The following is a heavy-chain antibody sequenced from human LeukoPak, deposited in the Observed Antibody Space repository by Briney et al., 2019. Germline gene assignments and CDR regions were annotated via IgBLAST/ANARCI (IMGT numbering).Heavy chain of an antibody. CDR1: GDSVSSNSAT. V-gene: IGHV6-1*01. CDR3: ERSLGRNDCYDT. D-gene: IGHD1-1*01. Sequence: SRTLLLTCAISGDSVSSNSATRNWIKQSPSRGLEWLGRTYYRSTRYNDYAVSGRGRITVNTDTTKNQFSLHMHSVTHEATADYYCERSLGRNDCYDTWGQGILVTVSS. J-gene: IGHJ5*02. CDR2: TYYRSTRYN.